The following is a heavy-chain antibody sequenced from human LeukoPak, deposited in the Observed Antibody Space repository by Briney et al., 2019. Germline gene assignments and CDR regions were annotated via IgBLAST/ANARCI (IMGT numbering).Heavy chain of an antibody. J-gene: IGHJ6*03. V-gene: IGHV3-13*01. D-gene: IGHD1-26*01. Sequence: GGSLRLSCAASGFSFSNYDMHWVRQVSGNGLEWVSAINVFGDAFYIDSVKGRFTISRDNSKNTLYLQMNSLRAEDTAVYYCAKGYGWEASYYYYYMDVWGKGTTVTISS. CDR3: AKGYGWEASYYYYYMDV. CDR2: INVFGDA. CDR1: GFSFSNYD.